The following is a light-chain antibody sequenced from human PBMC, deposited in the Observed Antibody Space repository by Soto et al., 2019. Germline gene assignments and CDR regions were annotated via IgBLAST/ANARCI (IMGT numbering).Light chain of an antibody. V-gene: IGLV2-8*01. CDR2: ELS. Sequence: QSVLTQPPSASGAPGQSVTISCTGTSRDVGGHDYGSWYQQHPGKAPTRRIYELSKRPSGVPDRFSGSKSGNTASLTVSGRQAEDEADYYCSSYVTGNSLIFGGGTKHTVL. CDR1: SRDVGGHDY. J-gene: IGLJ2*01. CDR3: SSYVTGNSLI.